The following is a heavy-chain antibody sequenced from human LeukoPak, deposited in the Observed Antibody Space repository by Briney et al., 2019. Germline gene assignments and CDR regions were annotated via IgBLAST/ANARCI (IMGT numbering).Heavy chain of an antibody. CDR3: ASATGTTAFGAFDI. D-gene: IGHD1-7*01. Sequence: ASVKVSCKASGYTFTSYAMNWVRQAPGQGLEWMGWINPNSGGTNYAQKFQGRVTMTRDTSISTAYMELSRLRSDDTAVYYCASATGTTAFGAFDIWGQRTMVTVSS. CDR2: INPNSGGT. J-gene: IGHJ3*02. V-gene: IGHV1-2*02. CDR1: GYTFTSYA.